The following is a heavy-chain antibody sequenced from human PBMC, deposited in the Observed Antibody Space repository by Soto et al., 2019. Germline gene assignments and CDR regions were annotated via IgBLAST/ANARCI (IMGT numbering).Heavy chain of an antibody. D-gene: IGHD1-1*01. CDR2: FYYSGST. Sequence: SETLSLTCTVSGGSISSSSYYWGWIRQPPGKGLEWIGSFYYSGSTYYNPSLKSRVTISVDTSKNQFSLKLSSVTAADTAVYYCARRTTGRDFAYSGQGTLVTVSS. J-gene: IGHJ4*02. CDR3: ARRTTGRDFAY. V-gene: IGHV4-39*01. CDR1: GGSISSSSYY.